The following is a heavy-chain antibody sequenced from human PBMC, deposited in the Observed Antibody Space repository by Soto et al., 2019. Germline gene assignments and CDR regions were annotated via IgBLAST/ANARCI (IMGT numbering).Heavy chain of an antibody. J-gene: IGHJ4*02. D-gene: IGHD1-20*01. CDR2: INQSGST. CDR3: ARGQVYGY. CDR1: GGSISGYY. Sequence: QVQLQQWGAGLLKPSETLSLSCAVYGGSISGYYWSWIRQPPGMGLEWIGEINQSGSTNYNPSLTSRVTISVNTSKNQFSLELSSVTAAATALYYCARGQVYGYWGQGTLVTVSS. V-gene: IGHV4-34*01.